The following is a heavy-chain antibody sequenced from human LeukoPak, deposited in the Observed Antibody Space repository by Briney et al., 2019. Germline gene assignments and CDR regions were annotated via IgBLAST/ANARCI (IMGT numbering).Heavy chain of an antibody. CDR1: GFTFSDYY. D-gene: IGHD3-22*01. CDR3: AKRVHYDSSAAYFDY. J-gene: IGHJ4*02. V-gene: IGHV3-11*01. Sequence: GGSLRLSCAASGFTFSDYYMSWIRQAPGKGLEWLSYISTGGRTIYYADSVKGRFTISRDNAKNSLYLQMNSLRAEDTAVYYCAKRVHYDSSAAYFDYWGQGTLVTVSS. CDR2: ISTGGRTI.